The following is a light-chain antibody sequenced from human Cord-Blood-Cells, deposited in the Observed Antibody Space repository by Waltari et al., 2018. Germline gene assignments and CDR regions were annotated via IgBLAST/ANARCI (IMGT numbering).Light chain of an antibody. CDR2: AAS. J-gene: IGKJ2*01. Sequence: DIQLTQPPSSLSASVGDRVTITCRASQSISSYLNWYQRKPGKAPKLLIYAASSLQSGVPSRFSGSGSGTDFTLTSSSLQPEDFATYYCQQSYSTPYTFGQGTKLEIK. CDR3: QQSYSTPYT. V-gene: IGKV1-39*01. CDR1: QSISSY.